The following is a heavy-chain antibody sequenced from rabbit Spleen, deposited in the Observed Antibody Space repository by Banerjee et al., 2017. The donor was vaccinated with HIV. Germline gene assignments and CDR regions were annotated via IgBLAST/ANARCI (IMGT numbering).Heavy chain of an antibody. D-gene: IGHD8-1*01. Sequence: QQLVESGGGLVKPGASLTLTCKASGFSFSSGYYMSWVRQAPGKGLEWIGCTGTGSGSTYYASWAKGRFTISKTSSTTVTLQMTSLTAADTATYFCATAGGSDYTGNFNLWGQGTLVTVS. CDR1: GFSFSSGYY. CDR3: ATAGGSDYTGNFNL. V-gene: IGHV1S40*01. J-gene: IGHJ4*01. CDR2: TGTGSGST.